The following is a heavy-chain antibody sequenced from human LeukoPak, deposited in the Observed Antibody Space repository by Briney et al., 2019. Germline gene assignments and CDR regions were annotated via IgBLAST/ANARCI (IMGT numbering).Heavy chain of an antibody. CDR3: ARTRGGYSYGYPGYFQH. V-gene: IGHV1-2*02. CDR2: INPNSGGT. CDR1: GYTFTGYY. D-gene: IGHD5-18*01. J-gene: IGHJ1*01. Sequence: GASVKVSCKASGYTFTGYYMHWVRQAPGQGLEWMGWINPNSGGTNYAQKFQGRVTMTRDTSITTAYMELSRLTSDDTAVCYCARTRGGYSYGYPGYFQHWGQGTLVTVSS.